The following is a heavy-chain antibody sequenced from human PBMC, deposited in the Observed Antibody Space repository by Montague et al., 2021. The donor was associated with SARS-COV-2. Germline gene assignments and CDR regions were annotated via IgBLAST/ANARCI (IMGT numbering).Heavy chain of an antibody. CDR3: TGEGSYGWKYYFDY. V-gene: IGHV4-59*01. D-gene: IGHD5-18*01. Sequence: SETLSLTCLVSGDSIRINYWSWIRQPPGKGLGWFGIVDNSDGTNYSPSPRSRVTISIDTSKKQFPLRLNPVTAADTAVYCTTGEGSYGWKYYFDYWGQGTLVTVSS. CDR2: VDNSDGT. CDR1: GDSIRINY. J-gene: IGHJ4*02.